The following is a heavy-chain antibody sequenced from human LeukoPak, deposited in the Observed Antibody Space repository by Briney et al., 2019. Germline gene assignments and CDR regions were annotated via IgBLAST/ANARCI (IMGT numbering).Heavy chain of an antibody. D-gene: IGHD5-24*01. J-gene: IGHJ3*02. CDR1: GGSISSYY. CDR2: IYYSGST. CDR3: ARARWLHEQDAFDI. V-gene: IGHV4-59*01. Sequence: KPSETLSLTCTVSGGSISSYYWSWIRQPPGKGLEWIGYIYYSGSTNYNPSLKSRVTISVDTSKNQFSLKLSSVTAADTAVYYCARARWLHEQDAFDIWGQGTMVTVSS.